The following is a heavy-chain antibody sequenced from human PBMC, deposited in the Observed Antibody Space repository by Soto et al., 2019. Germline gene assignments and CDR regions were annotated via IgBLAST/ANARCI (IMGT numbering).Heavy chain of an antibody. J-gene: IGHJ4*02. V-gene: IGHV3-30*03. CDR3: ARVPSSSGRAHFDY. CDR2: ISYDGSNK. Sequence: PGGSLRLSCAASGFTFSSYGMHWVRQAPGKGLEWVAVISYDGSNKYYADSVKGRFTISRDNSKNTLYLQMNSLRAEDTAVYYCARVPSSSGRAHFDYWGQGTLVTVSS. CDR1: GFTFSSYG. D-gene: IGHD2-15*01.